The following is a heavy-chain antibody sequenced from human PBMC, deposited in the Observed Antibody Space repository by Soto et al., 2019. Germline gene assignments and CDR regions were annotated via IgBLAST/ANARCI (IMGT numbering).Heavy chain of an antibody. J-gene: IGHJ4*02. CDR2: MSYDGSDT. D-gene: IGHD3-10*02. CDR3: TIVRVADSALDH. CDR1: GFIFSNNG. V-gene: IGHV3-30*02. Sequence: VGTLRLSCVVSGFIFSNNGMHWVRQTPGKGLECVAFMSYDGSDTFYADSVKGRFTISRDNSKNTLFLHMSNLRAEDTAMYYCTIVRVADSALDHWGQGTLVTVSS.